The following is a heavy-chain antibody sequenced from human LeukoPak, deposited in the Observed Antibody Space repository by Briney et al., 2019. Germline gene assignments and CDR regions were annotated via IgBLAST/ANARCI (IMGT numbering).Heavy chain of an antibody. CDR3: AKDRGQQLVLDY. D-gene: IGHD6-13*01. CDR2: IWYDGSNK. J-gene: IGHJ4*02. V-gene: IGHV3-33*06. CDR1: GFTFNSYA. Sequence: GGSLRLSCAASGFTFNSYAMSWVRQAPGKGLEWVAVIWYDGSNKYYADSVKGRFTISRDNSKNTLYLQMNSLRAEDTAVYYCAKDRGQQLVLDYWGQGTLVTVSS.